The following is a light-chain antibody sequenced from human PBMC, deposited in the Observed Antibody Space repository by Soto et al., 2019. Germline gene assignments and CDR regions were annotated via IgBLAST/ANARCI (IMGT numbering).Light chain of an antibody. CDR1: QSVSSY. J-gene: IGKJ3*01. V-gene: IGKV3-11*01. CDR3: QQRSNWNT. CDR2: DAS. Sequence: EIVLTQSPATLSLSPGARATLSGMASQSVSSYLAWYQQKPGQAPRLLIYDASNRSTGIPARFSGSGSGTDFTITISRLNPEDLAVYYGQQRSNWNTCGPGTKVDVK.